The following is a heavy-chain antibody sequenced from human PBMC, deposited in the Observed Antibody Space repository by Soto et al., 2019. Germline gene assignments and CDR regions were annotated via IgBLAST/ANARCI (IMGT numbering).Heavy chain of an antibody. CDR1: GFTFSIYA. V-gene: IGHV3-64*07. CDR2: ISYDGTIT. Sequence: EVPLVESGGDLVQPGGSLRLSCAASGFTFSIYAMHWVRQAPGKGLEYVSAISYDGTITYYADSVKGRFTISRDDSRNTVYLQMGSLRPEDMAVYYCARGSYYSSGTVHRPYDYWGQGTLVTVSS. D-gene: IGHD3-10*01. CDR3: ARGSYYSSGTVHRPYDY. J-gene: IGHJ4*02.